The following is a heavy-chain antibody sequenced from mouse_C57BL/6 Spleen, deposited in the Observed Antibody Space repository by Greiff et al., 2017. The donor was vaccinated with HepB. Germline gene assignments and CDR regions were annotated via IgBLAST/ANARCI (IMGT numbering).Heavy chain of an antibody. D-gene: IGHD2-12*01. CDR3: ARLNYSSFYFDY. Sequence: EVMLVESGGGLVQPGGSLSLSCAASGFTFTDYYMSWVRQPPGKALEWLGFIRNKANGYTTEYSASVKGRFTISRDNSQSILYLQMNALRAEDSATYYCARLNYSSFYFDYWGQGTTLTVSS. CDR1: GFTFTDYY. J-gene: IGHJ2*01. CDR2: IRNKANGYTT. V-gene: IGHV7-3*01.